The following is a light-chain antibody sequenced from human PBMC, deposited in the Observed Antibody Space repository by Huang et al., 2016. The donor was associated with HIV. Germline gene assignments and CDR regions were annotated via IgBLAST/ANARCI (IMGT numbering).Light chain of an antibody. CDR3: QQYNSYPWT. J-gene: IGKJ1*01. V-gene: IGKV1-5*03. CDR2: KTS. Sequence: DIQMTQSPSTLSASVGDRVTITCRASKSISNWLAWFQQKPGKAPELLMYKTSTLHSGVQSRFSGIGSGTVFALTISSLQPDDFATYYCQQYNSYPWTFGQGTRVDIK. CDR1: KSISNW.